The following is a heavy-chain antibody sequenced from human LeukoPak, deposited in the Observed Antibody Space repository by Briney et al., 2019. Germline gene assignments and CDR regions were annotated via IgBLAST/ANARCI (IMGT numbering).Heavy chain of an antibody. CDR2: IKQDGSVK. V-gene: IGHV3-7*01. CDR1: GFTFSSYA. D-gene: IGHD2-15*01. CDR3: ARWDAYCSGGTCYFGGFAFDT. J-gene: IGHJ3*02. Sequence: GGSLRLSCAASGFTFSSYAMSWVRQAPGKGLEWVASIKQDGSVKHFLDSVKGRFTISRDNAKNSLYLQMNSLRAEDTAVYYCARWDAYCSGGTCYFGGFAFDTWGQGTMVTVSS.